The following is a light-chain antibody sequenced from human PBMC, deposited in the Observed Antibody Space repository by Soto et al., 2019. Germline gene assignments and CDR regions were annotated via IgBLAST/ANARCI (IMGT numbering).Light chain of an antibody. CDR2: EVS. V-gene: IGLV2-14*01. Sequence: QSVLTQPASVSGSPGQSVTISCTGTSSDVGPYNFVSWYQHHPGRAPKLIIYEVSNRPSGVSDRFSGSKSDNTASLTISGLQGEDEADYFCSSYTIRTTWVFGGGTKVTVL. J-gene: IGLJ2*01. CDR3: SSYTIRTTWV. CDR1: SSDVGPYNF.